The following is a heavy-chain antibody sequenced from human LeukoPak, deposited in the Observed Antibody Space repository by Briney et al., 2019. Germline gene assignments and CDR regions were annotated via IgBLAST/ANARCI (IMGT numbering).Heavy chain of an antibody. J-gene: IGHJ3*02. Sequence: GSLRLSCAASGFTVSSNYMSWIRQPPGKGLEWIGSIYYSGSTYYNPSLKSRVTISVDTSKNQFSLKLSSVTAADTAVYYCARAVTTDDAFDIWGQGTMVTVSS. CDR3: ARAVTTDDAFDI. CDR1: GFTVSSNY. V-gene: IGHV4-39*07. D-gene: IGHD4-17*01. CDR2: IYYSGST.